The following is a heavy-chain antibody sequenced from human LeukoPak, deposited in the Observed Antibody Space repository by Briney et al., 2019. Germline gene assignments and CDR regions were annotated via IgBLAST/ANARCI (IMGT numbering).Heavy chain of an antibody. J-gene: IGHJ4*02. CDR2: INWNGGST. V-gene: IGHV3-20*04. Sequence: RTGGSLRLSCAASGFTFDDYGMSWVRQAPGKGLEWVSGINWNGGSTGYADSVKGRFTISRDNAKNSLYLQMNSLRAEDTALYYCARGGSYGYLFDYWGQGTLVTVSS. CDR3: ARGGSYGYLFDY. D-gene: IGHD5-18*01. CDR1: GFTFDDYG.